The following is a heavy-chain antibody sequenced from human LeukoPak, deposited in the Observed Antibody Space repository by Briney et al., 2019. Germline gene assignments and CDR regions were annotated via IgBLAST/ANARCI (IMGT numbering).Heavy chain of an antibody. D-gene: IGHD6-19*01. CDR2: INHSGST. CDR1: GGSFSGYY. V-gene: IGHV4-34*01. Sequence: SETLSLTCTVSGGSFSGYYWSWIRQPPGKGLEWIGEINHSGSTNYNPSLKSRVTISVDTSKNQFSLKLSSVTAADTAVYYCARGLGYSSGWYNDYGMDVWGQGTTVTVSS. J-gene: IGHJ6*02. CDR3: ARGLGYSSGWYNDYGMDV.